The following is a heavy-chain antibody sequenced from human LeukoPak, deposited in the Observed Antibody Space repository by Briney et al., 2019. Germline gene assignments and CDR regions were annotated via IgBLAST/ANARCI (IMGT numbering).Heavy chain of an antibody. J-gene: IGHJ4*02. CDR2: IYYSGST. CDR1: GGSISSSSYY. V-gene: IGHV4-39*01. Sequence: PSEPLSLTCTVSGGSISSSSYYWGGFGKPPGKGLEWIGSIYYSGSTYYNPSLKSRVTISVDTSKNQFSLKLSSVTAADTAVYYCARLPEYSSSLIDYWGQGTLVTVSS. D-gene: IGHD6-6*01. CDR3: ARLPEYSSSLIDY.